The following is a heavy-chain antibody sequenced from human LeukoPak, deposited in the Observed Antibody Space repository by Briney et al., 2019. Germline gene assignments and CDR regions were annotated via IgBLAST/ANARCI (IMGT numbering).Heavy chain of an antibody. CDR3: ATWRTAKTGFDY. D-gene: IGHD1-1*01. V-gene: IGHV4-59*08. Sequence: KSSETLSLTCTVSGGSISNYYWSWIRQSPGKGLEWIGYIYNSGSTNYNLSLKSRVTISVDTSKNQFSLRLSSVTAAETAVYYCATWRTAKTGFDYWGQGTLVTVSS. J-gene: IGHJ4*02. CDR1: GGSISNYY. CDR2: IYNSGST.